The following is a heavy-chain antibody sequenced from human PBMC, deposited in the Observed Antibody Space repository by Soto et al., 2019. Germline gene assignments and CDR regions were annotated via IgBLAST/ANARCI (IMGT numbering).Heavy chain of an antibody. CDR2: IYYRGNT. D-gene: IGHD3-10*01. Sequence: SETLSLTCTVSGGSMSPYYWSWIRQPPGKGLEWIANIYYRGNTNYNPSFESRVTISVDKSKNQFSLKLSSVTAADTAVYYCARGSGRQVYNYYGMDVWGQGTTVTVSS. CDR1: GGSMSPYY. J-gene: IGHJ6*02. V-gene: IGHV4-59*12. CDR3: ARGSGRQVYNYYGMDV.